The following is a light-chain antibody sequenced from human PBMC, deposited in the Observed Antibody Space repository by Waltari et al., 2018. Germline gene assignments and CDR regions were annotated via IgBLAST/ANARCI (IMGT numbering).Light chain of an antibody. CDR3: CSFTSTSSWV. J-gene: IGLJ3*02. V-gene: IGLV2-14*03. CDR1: SSDIGAYNY. Sequence: HSALTQPASVSGSPGQSITISCTGTSSDIGAYNYVSWYHQHPGKAPKLIIFDVNNPPSGVSSRFSGSKSGNTASLTISGLQAEDEADFYCCSFTSTSSWVFGGGTKLTVL. CDR2: DVN.